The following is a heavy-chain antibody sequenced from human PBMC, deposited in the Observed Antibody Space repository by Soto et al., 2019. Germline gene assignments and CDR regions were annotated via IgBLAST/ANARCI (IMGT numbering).Heavy chain of an antibody. Sequence: EVQLVESGGGLVQPGGSLRLSCVGSGFRISNYFMSWVRQAPGKGLEWVANIKEDGSEKYYVESVEGRFTISRDNAKNSLYLQVNSLRDEDTAVYYCARPRFRGMDVWGQGTTVTVSS. D-gene: IGHD3-10*01. CDR3: ARPRFRGMDV. J-gene: IGHJ6*02. CDR2: IKEDGSEK. V-gene: IGHV3-7*03. CDR1: GFRISNYF.